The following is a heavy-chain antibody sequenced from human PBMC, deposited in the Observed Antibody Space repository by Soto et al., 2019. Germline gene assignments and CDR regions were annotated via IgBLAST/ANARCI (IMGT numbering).Heavy chain of an antibody. V-gene: IGHV4-30-4*01. Sequence: SETLSLTCTVSGGSISSGDYYWSWIRQPPGKGLEWIGYIYYSGSTYYNPSLKSRVTISVDTSKNQFSLKLSSVTAADTAVYYCASLYYYDSSGYYPFDYWGQGTLVTVSS. D-gene: IGHD3-22*01. J-gene: IGHJ4*02. CDR2: IYYSGST. CDR3: ASLYYYDSSGYYPFDY. CDR1: GGSISSGDYY.